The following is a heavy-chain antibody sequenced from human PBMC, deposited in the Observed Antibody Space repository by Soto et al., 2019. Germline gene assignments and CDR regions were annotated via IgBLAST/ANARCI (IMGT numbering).Heavy chain of an antibody. Sequence: GGSLRLSCSASGLNFNDYAMHWVRQAAGKGLKYVSSISSNGVSTYYADSVKSRFTISRDNSKNTLYLQMNSLRVEDTAVYYCVKDRFVNYWGQGALVTVSS. V-gene: IGHV3-64D*06. CDR2: ISSNGVST. D-gene: IGHD3-3*01. CDR3: VKDRFVNY. J-gene: IGHJ4*02. CDR1: GLNFNDYA.